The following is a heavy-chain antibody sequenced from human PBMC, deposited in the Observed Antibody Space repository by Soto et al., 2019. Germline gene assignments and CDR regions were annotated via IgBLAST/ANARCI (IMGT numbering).Heavy chain of an antibody. CDR2: LGDSGTKT. V-gene: IGHV3-23*01. D-gene: IGHD3-22*01. CDR1: GFYVSTFA. Sequence: AGGSLTLSCAASGFYVSTFAMRWVLQAPGKGLEWVSSLGDSGTKTYYAASVRGRFIISRDNSKNTVDLQMNSLRAEDTAVYYCAKEFDTSGYYSYYYAREVWGQRTTLTV. J-gene: IGHJ6*02. CDR3: AKEFDTSGYYSYYYAREV.